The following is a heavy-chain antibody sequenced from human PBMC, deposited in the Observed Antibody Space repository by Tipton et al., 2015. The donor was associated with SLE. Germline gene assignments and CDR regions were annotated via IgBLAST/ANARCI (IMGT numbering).Heavy chain of an antibody. CDR3: ARGGNGFDY. CDR2: IYYSGST. Sequence: GLVKPSETLSLTCTVSGGSISSSSYTWGWIRQPPGKGLEWIGSIYYSGSTYYNPSLKSRVTISVDTSKNQFSLKLSSVTAADTAVYYCARGGNGFDYWGQGTLVTVSS. D-gene: IGHD2-8*01. CDR1: GGSISSSSYT. J-gene: IGHJ4*02. V-gene: IGHV4-39*01.